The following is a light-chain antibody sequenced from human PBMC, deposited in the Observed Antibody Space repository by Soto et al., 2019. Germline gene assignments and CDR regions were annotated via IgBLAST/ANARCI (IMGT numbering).Light chain of an antibody. CDR1: QTISSW. J-gene: IGKJ1*01. V-gene: IGKV1-5*03. CDR3: QHYNSYSEA. Sequence: IKIAQSPSTLSGSVGDRATLTCRASQTISSWLAWYQQKTGKPPKLLIYKASTLTSGVPSRFSGSGSWTECTLTISSLQPDDVTTDYCQHYNSYSEAFGQGTQVDI. CDR2: KAS.